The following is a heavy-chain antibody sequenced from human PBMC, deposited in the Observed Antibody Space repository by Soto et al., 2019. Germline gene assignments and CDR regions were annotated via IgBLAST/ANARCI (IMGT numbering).Heavy chain of an antibody. CDR3: AREYYHRSLPSY. V-gene: IGHV1-18*01. CDR1: GYTFTSYG. J-gene: IGHJ4*02. D-gene: IGHD3-10*01. Sequence: ASVKVSCKASGYTFTSYGISWVRQAPGQGLQWMGWISAYNGNTNYAQKLQGRVTMTTDTSTSTAYMELRSLRSDDTAVYYCAREYYHRSLPSYCGQGTLVTVSS. CDR2: ISAYNGNT.